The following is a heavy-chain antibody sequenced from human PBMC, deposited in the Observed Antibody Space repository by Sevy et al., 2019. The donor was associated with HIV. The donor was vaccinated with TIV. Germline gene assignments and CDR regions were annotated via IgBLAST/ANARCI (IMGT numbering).Heavy chain of an antibody. J-gene: IGHJ6*03. Sequence: GGSLRLSCAASGFTFSSYSMYWVRQAPGKGLEWVSSISSSSSYIYYADSVKGRFTISRDNAKNSLYLQMNSLRAEDTAVYYCARAGVFMVRGVPRNYYYYMDVWGKGTTVTVSS. CDR3: ARAGVFMVRGVPRNYYYYMDV. CDR2: ISSSSSYI. V-gene: IGHV3-21*01. D-gene: IGHD3-10*01. CDR1: GFTFSSYS.